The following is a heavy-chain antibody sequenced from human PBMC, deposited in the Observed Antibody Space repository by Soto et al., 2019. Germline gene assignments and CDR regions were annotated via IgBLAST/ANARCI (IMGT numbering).Heavy chain of an antibody. V-gene: IGHV3-30*18. CDR2: ISYDGSNK. J-gene: IGHJ4*02. Sequence: PGGSLRLSCAASGFTFSSYGMHWVRQAPGKGLEWVAVISYDGSNKYYADSVKGRFTISRDNSKNTLYLQMNSLRAEDTAVYYCAKDQVPRRYFDWRPLAYFDYWGQGTLVTVSS. CDR3: AKDQVPRRYFDWRPLAYFDY. D-gene: IGHD3-9*01. CDR1: GFTFSSYG.